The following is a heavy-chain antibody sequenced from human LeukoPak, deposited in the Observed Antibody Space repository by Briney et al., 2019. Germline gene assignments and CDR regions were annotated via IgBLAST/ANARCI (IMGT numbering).Heavy chain of an antibody. Sequence: SSETLSLTCGVSGGSISNTNWWTWVRQPPGKRLEWIGEVDLLGRTNYNPSLKSRVAISVDKSENHISLWLTSVTAADTAVYYCAKGGKGFPLGLRFDSWGQGTLVSVSS. CDR2: VDLLGRT. CDR3: AKGGKGFPLGLRFDS. CDR1: GGSISNTNW. V-gene: IGHV4-4*02. D-gene: IGHD2-21*01. J-gene: IGHJ4*02.